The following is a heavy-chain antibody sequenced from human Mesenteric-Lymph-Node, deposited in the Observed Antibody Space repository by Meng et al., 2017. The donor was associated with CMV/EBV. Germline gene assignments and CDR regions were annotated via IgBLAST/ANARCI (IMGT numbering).Heavy chain of an antibody. D-gene: IGHD2-2*01. CDR3: ARDEYCSSTSCYNYGMDV. V-gene: IGHV3-7*01. CDR1: GITFSSNW. Sequence: GESLKISCVASGITFSSNWMTWVRQAPGKGLEWVANIKEDGSEKYYVDSVKGRFTISRDNAKNSLYLQMNSLRAEDTAVYYCARDEYCSSTSCYNYGMDVWGQGTTVTVSS. CDR2: IKEDGSEK. J-gene: IGHJ6*02.